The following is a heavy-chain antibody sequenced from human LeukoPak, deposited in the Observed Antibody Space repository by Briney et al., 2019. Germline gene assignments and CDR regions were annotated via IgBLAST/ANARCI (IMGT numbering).Heavy chain of an antibody. D-gene: IGHD2-2*01. CDR2: ISSSGSTI. Sequence: GGSLRLSCAASGFTFSSYSMNWVRQAPGKGLEWVSYISSSGSTIYYADSVKGRFTISRDNAKNSLYLQMNSLRAEDTAVYYCARADIVVVPAAIGLWFGESLGPYYGMDVWGQGTTVTVSS. CDR1: GFTFSSYS. V-gene: IGHV3-48*04. CDR3: ARADIVVVPAAIGLWFGESLGPYYGMDV. J-gene: IGHJ6*02.